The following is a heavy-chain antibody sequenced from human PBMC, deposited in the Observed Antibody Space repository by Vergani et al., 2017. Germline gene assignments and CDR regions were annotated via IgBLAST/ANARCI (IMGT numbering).Heavy chain of an antibody. J-gene: IGHJ4*02. D-gene: IGHD5-18*01. CDR1: GGSFSGYY. CDR2: INHSGST. Sequence: QVQLQQWGAGLLKPSETLSLTCAVYGGSFSGYYWSWIRQPPGKGLEWIGEINHSGSTNYNPSLKSRVTISVDTSKNQFSLKLSSVTAADTAVYYCARRGIQLRSTLFDYWGQGTLVTVSS. V-gene: IGHV4-34*01. CDR3: ARRGIQLRSTLFDY.